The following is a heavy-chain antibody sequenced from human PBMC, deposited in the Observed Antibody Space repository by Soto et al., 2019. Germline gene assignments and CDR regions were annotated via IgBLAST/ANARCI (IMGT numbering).Heavy chain of an antibody. CDR3: ARGSYTSTWS. J-gene: IGHJ5*02. CDR2: IYYSGST. CDR1: GGSISSGGYY. D-gene: IGHD6-13*01. V-gene: IGHV4-31*03. Sequence: SETLSLICTVSGGSISSGGYYWSWIRQHPGKGLEWIGYIYYSGSTYYNPSLKSRITINPDTSKNQFSLQLHSVTPEDTAVYYRARGSYTSTWSWGQGTLVTVSS.